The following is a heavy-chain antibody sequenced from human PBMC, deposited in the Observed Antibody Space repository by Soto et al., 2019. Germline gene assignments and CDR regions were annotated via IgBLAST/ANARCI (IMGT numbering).Heavy chain of an antibody. V-gene: IGHV3-48*01. J-gene: IGHJ4*02. Sequence: EVQLVESGGGLVQPGGSLRLSCAASGFTFSSYSMNWVRQAPGKGLEWVSYISSSSSTIYYADSVKGRFTISRDNAKNSLYLQMNSLRAEDTAVYYCARAGGWDLPTGWGQGTLVTVSS. D-gene: IGHD4-17*01. CDR3: ARAGGWDLPTG. CDR2: ISSSSSTI. CDR1: GFTFSSYS.